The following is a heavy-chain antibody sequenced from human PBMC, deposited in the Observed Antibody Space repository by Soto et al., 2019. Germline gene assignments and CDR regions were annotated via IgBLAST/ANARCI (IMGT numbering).Heavy chain of an antibody. CDR2: ISGSGGST. CDR1: GFTFSSYP. CDR3: AKTRGPGAFDI. V-gene: IGHV3-23*01. Sequence: PGGSLRLSCAASGFTFSSYPMNCVRQAPGKGLEWVSAISGSGGSTYYANSVKGRFTISRDNSKNTLYLQMNSLRAEDTAVYYCAKTRGPGAFDIWGQGTMVTVSS. J-gene: IGHJ3*02.